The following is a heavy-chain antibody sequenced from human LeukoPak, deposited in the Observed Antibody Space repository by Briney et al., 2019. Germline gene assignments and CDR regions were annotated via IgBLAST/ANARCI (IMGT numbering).Heavy chain of an antibody. D-gene: IGHD3-3*01. Sequence: ASVKVSCKASGYTFTNYTINWVRLAPGQGLEWMGGIIPIFGTANYAQKFQGRVTITADESTSTAYMELSSLRSEDTAVYYCARSSSKAGVVKNDYWGQGTLVTVSS. CDR3: ARSSSKAGVVKNDY. V-gene: IGHV1-69*13. J-gene: IGHJ4*02. CDR2: IIPIFGTA. CDR1: GYTFTNYT.